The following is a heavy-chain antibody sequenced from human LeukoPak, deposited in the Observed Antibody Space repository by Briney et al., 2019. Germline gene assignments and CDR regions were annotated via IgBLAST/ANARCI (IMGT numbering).Heavy chain of an antibody. D-gene: IGHD6-19*01. CDR1: GFTLSSYS. V-gene: IGHV3-48*01. J-gene: IGHJ3*02. CDR3: AGFPPSGWGPWSAFDI. Sequence: PGGSLRLSCAASGFTLSSYSMNWVRQAPGKGLEWVSYISSSSSTIYYADSVKGRFTISRDNAKNSLYLQMNSLRAEDTAVYYCAGFPPSGWGPWSAFDIWGQGTMVTVSS. CDR2: ISSSSSTI.